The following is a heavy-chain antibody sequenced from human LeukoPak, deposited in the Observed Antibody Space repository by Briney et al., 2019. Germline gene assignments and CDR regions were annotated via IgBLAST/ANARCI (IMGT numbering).Heavy chain of an antibody. D-gene: IGHD2-8*01. Sequence: GGSLRLSCAASGFTFSSYAMSWVRQAPGKGLEWVSGISGSGDNTYYADSVKGRFTISRDVSKNTLYLQMNSLRAEDTAVYYCAREEMVYSFDYWGQGTLVTVSS. CDR1: GFTFSSYA. CDR2: ISGSGDNT. J-gene: IGHJ4*02. CDR3: AREEMVYSFDY. V-gene: IGHV3-23*01.